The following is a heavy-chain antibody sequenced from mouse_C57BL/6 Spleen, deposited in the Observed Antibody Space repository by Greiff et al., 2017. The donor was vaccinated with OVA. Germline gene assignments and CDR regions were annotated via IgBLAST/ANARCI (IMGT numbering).Heavy chain of an antibody. V-gene: IGHV5-9-1*02. D-gene: IGHD3-3*01. J-gene: IGHJ2*01. Sequence: EVKVEESGEGLVKPGGSLKLSCAASGFTFSSYAMSWVRQTPEKRLEWVAYISSGGDYIYYADTVKGRFTISRDNARNTLYLQMSSLKSEDTAMYYCTRDWGKDVGYFDYWGQGTTLTVSS. CDR2: ISSGGDYI. CDR1: GFTFSSYA. CDR3: TRDWGKDVGYFDY.